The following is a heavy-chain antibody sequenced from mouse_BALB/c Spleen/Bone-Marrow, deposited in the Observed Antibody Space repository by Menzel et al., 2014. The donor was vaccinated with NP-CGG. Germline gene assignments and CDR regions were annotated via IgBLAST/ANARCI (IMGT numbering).Heavy chain of an antibody. CDR2: ILPGSGST. CDR3: ARPLYDGYYP. D-gene: IGHD2-3*01. CDR1: GYTFSSYW. V-gene: IGHV1-9*01. J-gene: IGHJ2*01. Sequence: QVHGKQSGGELMEPGASVEISCKATGYTFSSYWIEWVKQRPGHGLEWIGEILPGSGSTNYNEKFKGKATFTADTSSNTAYMQLSSLTSEDSAVYYCARPLYDGYYPWDQATTLTVSS.